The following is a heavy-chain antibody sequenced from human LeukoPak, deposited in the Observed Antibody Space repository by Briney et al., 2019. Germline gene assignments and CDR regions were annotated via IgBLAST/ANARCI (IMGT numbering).Heavy chain of an antibody. Sequence: PGGSLRLSCAASGFTFSSYGMHWVRQAPGKGLEWVAVLSYDGRNKYYADSVKGRFTISRDNSKNTLYLQMNSLGAEDTAVYYCAKLAIWGGPFYYDSSGLGASDFWGQGTTVTVSS. J-gene: IGHJ3*01. CDR1: GFTFSSYG. V-gene: IGHV3-30*18. CDR2: LSYDGRNK. CDR3: AKLAIWGGPFYYDSSGLGASDF. D-gene: IGHD3-22*01.